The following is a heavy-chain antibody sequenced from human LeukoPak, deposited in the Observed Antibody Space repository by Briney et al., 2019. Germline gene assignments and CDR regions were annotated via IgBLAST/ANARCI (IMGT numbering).Heavy chain of an antibody. J-gene: IGHJ6*03. V-gene: IGHV3-21*01. CDR2: ISGSSSYL. CDR1: GFTLSNYN. CDR3: AREGTVTTGTYYYYYMDV. Sequence: GGSLRLPCAASGFTLSNYNMNWVRQAPGKGLEWVSSISGSSSYLFFADSVKGRFTISRDNTKNSLYLQMNSLRAEDTAVYYCAREGTVTTGTYYYYYMDVWGKGTTVTVSS. D-gene: IGHD4-11*01.